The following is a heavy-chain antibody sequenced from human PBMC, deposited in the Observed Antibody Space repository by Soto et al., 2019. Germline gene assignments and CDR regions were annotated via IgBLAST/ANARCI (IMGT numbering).Heavy chain of an antibody. D-gene: IGHD3-3*01. CDR3: AIDPITIFRGGMDV. Sequence: GGSLRLSCAASGFTFSSYSMNWVRQAPGKGLEWVSSISSSSNYIYYADSVKGRFTISRDNAKNSLYLQMNSLRAEDTAVYYSAIDPITIFRGGMDVWGQGTTVTVSS. CDR2: ISSSSNYI. J-gene: IGHJ6*02. CDR1: GFTFSSYS. V-gene: IGHV3-21*01.